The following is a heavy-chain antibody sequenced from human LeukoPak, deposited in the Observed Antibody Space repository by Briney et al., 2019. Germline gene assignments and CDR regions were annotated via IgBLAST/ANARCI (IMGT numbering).Heavy chain of an antibody. CDR1: GGSISSYY. CDR2: IYTSGST. CDR3: ARGPRAPISWGSSYYYGMDV. V-gene: IGHV4-4*07. Sequence: SETLSLTCTVSGGSISSYYWSWIRQPAGKGLEWIGRIYTSGSTNYNPSLKSRVTISVDTSKNQFSLKLSSVTAADTAVYYCARGPRAPISWGSSYYYGMDVWGQGTTVTVSS. D-gene: IGHD6-13*01. J-gene: IGHJ6*02.